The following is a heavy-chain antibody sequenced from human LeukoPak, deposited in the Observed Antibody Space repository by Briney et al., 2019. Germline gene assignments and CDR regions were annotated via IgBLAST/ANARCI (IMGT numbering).Heavy chain of an antibody. V-gene: IGHV1-69*04. Sequence: VASVKVSCKASGGTFNSYAITWVRQAPGQGLEWMGRIIPVLGIPNYAQNFQGRVTITADKSTSTTYMELSTLRSEDTAVYYCARSLGYSSPSDYWGQGTLVTVSS. CDR2: IIPVLGIP. CDR3: ARSLGYSSPSDY. D-gene: IGHD6-13*01. CDR1: GGTFNSYA. J-gene: IGHJ4*02.